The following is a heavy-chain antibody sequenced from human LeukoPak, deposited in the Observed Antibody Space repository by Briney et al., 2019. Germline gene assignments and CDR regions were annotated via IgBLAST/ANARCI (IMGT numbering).Heavy chain of an antibody. CDR1: GFTFSTYG. CDR3: ARLHSGFYFDG. V-gene: IGHV3-23*01. CDR2: ISGSGGST. J-gene: IGHJ4*02. Sequence: QPGGSLRLSCAASGFTFSTYGMTWVRQAPGKGLEWVSSISGSGGSTYYGDSVKGRFTISRDNSKNALSLQMNSLRAEDTAVYYCARLHSGFYFDGWGQGTLVTVSS. D-gene: IGHD2-15*01.